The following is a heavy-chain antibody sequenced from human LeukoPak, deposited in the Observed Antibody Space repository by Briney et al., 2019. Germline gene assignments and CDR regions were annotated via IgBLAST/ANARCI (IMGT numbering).Heavy chain of an antibody. CDR1: GGSISSSSYY. V-gene: IGHV4-39*01. D-gene: IGHD5-24*01. CDR2: IYYSGST. J-gene: IGHJ4*02. CDR3: AGTVRDGYNPPSFDY. Sequence: SETLSLTCTVSGGSISSSSYYWGWIRQPPGKGLEWIGSIYYSGSTYYNPSLKSRVTISVDTSKNQFSLKLSSVTAADTAVYYCAGTVRDGYNPPSFDYWGQGTLVTVSS.